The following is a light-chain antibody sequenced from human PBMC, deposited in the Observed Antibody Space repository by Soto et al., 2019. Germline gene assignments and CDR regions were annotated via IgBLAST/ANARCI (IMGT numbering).Light chain of an antibody. V-gene: IGKV3-20*01. CDR1: QSVSSSY. CDR3: QQYGASPLLFT. Sequence: EIELTQSPGTLSLSPGERATLSCRASQSVSSSYLAWYQQKPGQAPRLLIYGASSRATGIPDRFSGSGSGTELTLTISRLEPEDFVVYYCQQYGASPLLFTFGPGTKVDI. J-gene: IGKJ3*01. CDR2: GAS.